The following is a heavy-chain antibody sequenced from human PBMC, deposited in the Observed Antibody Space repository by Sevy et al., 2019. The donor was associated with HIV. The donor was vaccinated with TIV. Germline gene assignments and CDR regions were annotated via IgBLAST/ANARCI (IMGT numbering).Heavy chain of an antibody. Sequence: GESLKISCAASGFSFSDYDMHWVRQAPGKGLDWVAVISHDERYKNYAKSVKVRFTISRDNFKNTLFLQMDSLRPEDTAVYFCARLVSCGGDCYYLDSWGQGALVTVSS. D-gene: IGHD2-21*02. CDR3: ARLVSCGGDCYYLDS. CDR1: GFSFSDYD. J-gene: IGHJ4*02. CDR2: ISHDERYK. V-gene: IGHV3-30*01.